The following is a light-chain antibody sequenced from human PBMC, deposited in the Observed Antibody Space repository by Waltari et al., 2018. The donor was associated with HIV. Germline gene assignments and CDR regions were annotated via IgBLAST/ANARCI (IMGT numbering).Light chain of an antibody. V-gene: IGLV2-8*01. J-gene: IGLJ2*01. CDR3: SSYGDSLRVL. CDR1: SSDPGAYDF. CDR2: EIT. Sequence: QSALTQPHSASGSLSKSVTITCTGSSSDPGAYDFVSLFQHHPHSTPKLLLYEITKLPETVSDRCSSHRCGNTAFLTVACLQPDDEVTYFFSSYGDSLRVLFGGWTNVTVL.